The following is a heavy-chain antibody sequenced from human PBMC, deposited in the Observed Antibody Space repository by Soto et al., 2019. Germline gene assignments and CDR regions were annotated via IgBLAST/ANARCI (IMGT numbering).Heavy chain of an antibody. V-gene: IGHV4-31*03. CDR2: IYYSGST. CDR3: ARVFGFGGMDV. J-gene: IGHJ6*02. Sequence: QVQLQESGQGLVKPSQTLSLTCTVSSGAISSGGYYWSWIRQHPGKGLEWIGYIYYSGSTYYNPSLKSRVTISVDTSKTQFSLKLSSVTAADTALYYCARVFGFGGMDVWGQGTTVTVSS. CDR1: SGAISSGGYY. D-gene: IGHD3-10*01.